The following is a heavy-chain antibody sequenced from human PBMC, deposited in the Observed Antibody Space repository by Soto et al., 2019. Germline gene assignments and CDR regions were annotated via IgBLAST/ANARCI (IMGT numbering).Heavy chain of an antibody. J-gene: IGHJ5*02. V-gene: IGHV4-4*07. CDR2: IHSSGST. CDR1: GASMNSYH. Sequence: SETLSLTCTVSGASMNSYHWSWIRQPAGKGLEWIGHIHSSGSTNYNPSLKSRVTMSVDTSKNQFSLRLMSLTAADTAVYYCARDQGVAAASMSWFDPWGQGSLVTVSS. CDR3: ARDQGVAAASMSWFDP. D-gene: IGHD6-13*01.